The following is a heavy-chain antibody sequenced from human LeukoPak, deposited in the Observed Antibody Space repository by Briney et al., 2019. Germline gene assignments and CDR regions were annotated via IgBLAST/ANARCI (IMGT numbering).Heavy chain of an antibody. D-gene: IGHD6-19*01. J-gene: IGHJ4*02. Sequence: GGSLRLSCAASGFTFSSYWMHWVRQAPGKGLVWVSRINSDGSSTSYADSVKGRFTISRDTSKNTLYLQMNSLRVEDTAVYYCAKDREPDSGWNFDYWGQGTLVSVSS. CDR2: INSDGSST. CDR1: GFTFSSYW. V-gene: IGHV3-74*01. CDR3: AKDREPDSGWNFDY.